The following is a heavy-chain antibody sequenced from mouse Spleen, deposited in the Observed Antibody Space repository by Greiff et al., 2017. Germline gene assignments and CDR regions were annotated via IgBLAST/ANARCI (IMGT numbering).Heavy chain of an antibody. CDR3: ARHGRGYGKKPYYAMDY. V-gene: IGHV2-6-1*01. CDR1: GFSLTSYG. D-gene: IGHD2-1*01. Sequence: QVQLKESGPGLVAPSQSLSITCTISGFSLTSYGVHWVRQPPGKGLEWLVVIWSDGSTTYNSALKSRLSISKDNSKSQVFLKMNSLQTDDTAMYYCARHGRGYGKKPYYAMDYWGQGTSVTVSS. CDR2: IWSDGST. J-gene: IGHJ4*01.